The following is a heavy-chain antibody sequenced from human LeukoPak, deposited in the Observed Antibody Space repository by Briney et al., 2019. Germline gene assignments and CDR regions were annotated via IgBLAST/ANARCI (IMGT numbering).Heavy chain of an antibody. V-gene: IGHV3-33*01. CDR1: GFTFSSYG. D-gene: IGHD5-18*01. CDR3: ARDGGYSYGYADY. J-gene: IGHJ4*02. Sequence: PGGSLRLSCAASGFTFSSYGMHWVRQAPGKGLEWVAVIWYDGSNKYYADSVKGRFTISRDNSKNTLYLQMNSPRAEDTAVYYCARDGGYSYGYADYWGQGTLVTVSS. CDR2: IWYDGSNK.